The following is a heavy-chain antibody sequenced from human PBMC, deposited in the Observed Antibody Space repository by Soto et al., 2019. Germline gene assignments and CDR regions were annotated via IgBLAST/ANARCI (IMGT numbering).Heavy chain of an antibody. D-gene: IGHD1-26*01. CDR1: GFIFSSYW. Sequence: EVQLEESGGDLVQPGGSLRLSCTASGFIFSSYWMHWVRQAPEKGLVWVSRINTDGGTTTYAESVKGRFTISRDNARNTLYLQMNSLRPEDTALYYCVRVGSGSYSWRDPWGQGTLVTVSS. CDR2: INTDGGTT. V-gene: IGHV3-74*01. CDR3: VRVGSGSYSWRDP. J-gene: IGHJ5*02.